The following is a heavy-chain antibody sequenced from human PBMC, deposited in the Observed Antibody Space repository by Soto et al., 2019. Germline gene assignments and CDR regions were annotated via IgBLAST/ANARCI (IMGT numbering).Heavy chain of an antibody. J-gene: IGHJ4*02. CDR2: SRDKPQGYST. CDR1: GFTLSYHC. V-gene: IGHV3-72*01. D-gene: IGHD3-22*01. Sequence: GGSLRLSCAGSGFTLSYHCIDWVRQAPGKGLEWVGRSRDKPQGYSTAYAASVKGRFTTSRDESKNSAYLQMNSLKTEDTAVYYCVRATYFSDSSGYTRCLDYWGQGTLVTVSS. CDR3: VRATYFSDSSGYTRCLDY.